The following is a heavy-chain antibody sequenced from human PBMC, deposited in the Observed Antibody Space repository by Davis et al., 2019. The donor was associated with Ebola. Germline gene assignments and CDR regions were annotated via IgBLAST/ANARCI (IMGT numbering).Heavy chain of an antibody. Sequence: ASVTVSCKASGYTFTDYYLHWVRQAPGQGLEWMGWINPNSGATNSAQKFQGRVTMTRDTSITTAYMEVSRLRSDDTAVYYCAKTPGSVGWFDPWGQGTLVTVSS. V-gene: IGHV1-2*02. J-gene: IGHJ5*02. D-gene: IGHD3-10*01. CDR1: GYTFTDYY. CDR3: AKTPGSVGWFDP. CDR2: INPNSGAT.